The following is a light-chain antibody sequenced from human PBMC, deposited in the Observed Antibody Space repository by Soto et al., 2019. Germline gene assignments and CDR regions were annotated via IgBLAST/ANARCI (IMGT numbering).Light chain of an antibody. Sequence: EIVLTQSPGTLSLSPGEGATLACRASQSVSSNYVAWYQQKPGQSPRLLIFGASRRATGIPDRFSGSGSGTDFSLTISRLEPEDFAVYYCQQYGNSRAFGQGTKLEIK. CDR2: GAS. J-gene: IGKJ2*01. CDR1: QSVSSNY. V-gene: IGKV3-20*01. CDR3: QQYGNSRA.